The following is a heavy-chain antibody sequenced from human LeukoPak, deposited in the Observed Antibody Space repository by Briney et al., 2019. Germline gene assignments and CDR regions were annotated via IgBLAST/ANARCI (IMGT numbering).Heavy chain of an antibody. CDR2: IWYDGSNK. CDR3: ARGDYYGSGSNAHY. J-gene: IGHJ4*02. CDR1: GFTFSIYA. V-gene: IGHV3-33*01. Sequence: GGSLRLSCAASGFTFSIYAMHWVRQAPGKGLEWVALIWYDGSNKYYADSVKGRFTISRDNSKNTLFLQMSSLRVEDTAMYFCARGDYYGSGSNAHYWGQGTLVSVSS. D-gene: IGHD3-10*01.